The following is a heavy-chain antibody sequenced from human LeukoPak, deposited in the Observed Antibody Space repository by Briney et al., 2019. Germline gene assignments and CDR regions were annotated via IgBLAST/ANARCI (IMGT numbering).Heavy chain of an antibody. V-gene: IGHV3-64D*06. CDR1: AFTFARYS. D-gene: IGHD2-2*02. CDR3: VKDWGTTTRCYNCYFDF. CDR2: FSRNGGYS. Sequence: PGGSMTLACLLDAFTFARYSVHCDSQAPGKGMEYLSSFSRNGGYSYYADSVKARFTISRENSKNRLFLQMSSLRAEDTAVYYCVKDWGTTTRCYNCYFDFWGQGTLVTVSS. J-gene: IGHJ4*02.